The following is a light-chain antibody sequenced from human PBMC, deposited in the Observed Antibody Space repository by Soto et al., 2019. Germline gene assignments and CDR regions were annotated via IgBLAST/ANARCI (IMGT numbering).Light chain of an antibody. CDR2: DAS. J-gene: IGKJ5*01. CDR1: HGISSR. V-gene: IGKV1-5*01. CDR3: QQSFSTPT. Sequence: DIQMTQSPSTLSASLGDRVSITCRASHGISSRLAWYQQKPGKAPKFLVYDASNLESGVPSRFSGSGSGTEFTLTISSLQPEDFATYYCQQSFSTPTFGQGTRLEIK.